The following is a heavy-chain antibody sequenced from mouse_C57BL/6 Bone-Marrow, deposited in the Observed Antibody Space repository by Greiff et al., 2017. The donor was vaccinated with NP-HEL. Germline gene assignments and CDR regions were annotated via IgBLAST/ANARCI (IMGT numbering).Heavy chain of an antibody. CDR1: GFTFSDAW. CDR3: TRRGLYGRGAMDY. D-gene: IGHD1-1*01. Sequence: EVQVVESGGGLVQPGGSMKLSCAASGFTFSDAWMDWVRQSPEQGLEWVAEIRNKANNHATYYAESVKGRFTISRDASKSSVYLQMNSLRAEDTGIYYCTRRGLYGRGAMDYWGQGTSVTVSS. J-gene: IGHJ4*01. V-gene: IGHV6-6*01. CDR2: IRNKANNHAT.